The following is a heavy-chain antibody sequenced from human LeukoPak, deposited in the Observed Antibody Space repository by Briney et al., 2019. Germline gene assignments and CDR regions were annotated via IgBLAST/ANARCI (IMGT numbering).Heavy chain of an antibody. J-gene: IGHJ6*03. CDR3: AKDSGGSRWYYYYYMDV. Sequence: GGSLRLSCAASGFTFDDYTMHWVRQAPGKGLEWVSLISWDGGSTYYADSVKGRFTISRDNSKNSLYLQMNSLRTEDTALYYCAKDSGGSRWYYYYYMDVWGKGTTVTVSS. V-gene: IGHV3-43*01. CDR2: ISWDGGST. D-gene: IGHD6-13*01. CDR1: GFTFDDYT.